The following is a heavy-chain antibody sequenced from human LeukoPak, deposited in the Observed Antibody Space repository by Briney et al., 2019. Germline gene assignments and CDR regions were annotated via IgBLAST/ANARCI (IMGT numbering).Heavy chain of an antibody. CDR2: TNPAGTTT. CDR3: TRAGAQLQNSY. Sequence: GGSLRLSCAASGFIFDTYWMHWVRQAPGKGVDCVSRTNPAGTTTASPPSVNGPSSLSTHNPKSTLYLQMNSLRADDTALYYSTRAGAQLQNSYWGQGTLVYVSS. V-gene: IGHV3-74*03. D-gene: IGHD5-24*01. CDR1: GFIFDTYW. J-gene: IGHJ4*02.